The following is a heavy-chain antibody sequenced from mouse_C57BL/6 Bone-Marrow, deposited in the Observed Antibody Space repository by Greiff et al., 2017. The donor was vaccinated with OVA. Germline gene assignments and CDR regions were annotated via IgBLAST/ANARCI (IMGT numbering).Heavy chain of an antibody. V-gene: IGHV8-12*01. J-gene: IGHJ1*01. D-gene: IGHD2-4*01. CDR2: IYWDDDN. Sequence: QVTLKESGPGILQSSQTLSLTCSFSGFSLSTSGMGVSWIRQPSGKGLEWLAHIYWDDDNRYNPSLKSRLTISKDTSRNPVILKITSVDTADTATQYCARRPIYYDYDSYLGVWGAGTAVTVSS. CDR1: GFSLSTSGMG. CDR3: ARRPIYYDYDSYLGV.